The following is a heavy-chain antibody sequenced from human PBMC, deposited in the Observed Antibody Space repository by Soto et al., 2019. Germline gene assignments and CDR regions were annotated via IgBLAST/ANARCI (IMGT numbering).Heavy chain of an antibody. CDR1: RDSVSSNSAA. J-gene: IGHJ6*03. CDR3: ARDPGYCSGGRCYTYYYYMDV. D-gene: IGHD2-15*01. Sequence: SQTLSLTCAISRDSVSSNSAAWNWVRQSPSRGLEWLGRTYYRSKWYNDYAVSVKSRITINPDTSKNQFSLQLNSVTPEDTAVYYCARDPGYCSGGRCYTYYYYMDVWGKGTTVTVSS. V-gene: IGHV6-1*01. CDR2: TYYRSKWYN.